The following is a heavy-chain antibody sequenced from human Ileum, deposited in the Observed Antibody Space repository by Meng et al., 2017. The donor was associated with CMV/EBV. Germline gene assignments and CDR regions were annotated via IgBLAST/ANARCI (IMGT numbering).Heavy chain of an antibody. Sequence: ASVKVSCKASGYPFTEYFMHWVRQAPGQGLECMGWINTNSGGTNYAQKFHGRLTMTRDTSISTAYMELSSLRSDDTAVYYCASGGPTVSGLAVDHWGQGTLVTVSS. CDR3: ASGGPTVSGLAVDH. V-gene: IGHV1-2*02. J-gene: IGHJ4*02. CDR1: GYPFTEYF. D-gene: IGHD4-11*01. CDR2: INTNSGGT.